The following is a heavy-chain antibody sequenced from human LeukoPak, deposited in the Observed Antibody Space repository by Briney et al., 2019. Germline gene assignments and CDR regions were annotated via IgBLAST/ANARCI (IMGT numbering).Heavy chain of an antibody. D-gene: IGHD2-15*01. Sequence: GGSLRLSCVASGFTLSTYWMHWVRQAPGKGLVWVSRINSDGSATSYADSVMVRFTISRDSAKNTLYLRMNSLRPEDTAVYYCARGNKWSFDYWGQGTLVTVSS. CDR1: GFTLSTYW. V-gene: IGHV3-74*01. CDR3: ARGNKWSFDY. CDR2: INSDGSAT. J-gene: IGHJ4*02.